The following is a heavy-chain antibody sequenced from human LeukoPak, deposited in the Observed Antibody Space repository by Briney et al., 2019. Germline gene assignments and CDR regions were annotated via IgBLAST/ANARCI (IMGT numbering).Heavy chain of an antibody. Sequence: GGSLRLSCAASGFTFSSYWMHWVRQAPGKGLVWVSRINSDGSTTSYADSVKGRFTISRDNAKNTLYLQMNSLRAEDTAVYYCARFPEDDYGDYISYYYMDVWGKGTTVTISS. D-gene: IGHD4-17*01. V-gene: IGHV3-74*01. J-gene: IGHJ6*03. CDR2: INSDGSTT. CDR3: ARFPEDDYGDYISYYYMDV. CDR1: GFTFSSYW.